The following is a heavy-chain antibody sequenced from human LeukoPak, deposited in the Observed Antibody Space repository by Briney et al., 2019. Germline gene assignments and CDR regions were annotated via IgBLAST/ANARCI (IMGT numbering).Heavy chain of an antibody. J-gene: IGHJ6*03. Sequence: ASVKVSCKASGYTFTSYDINWVRQATGQGLEWMGWMNPNSGNTGYAQKFQGRVTMTKNTSITTAYMELNSLRSEDTAVYYCARALSWTTDSYYYMDVWGKGTLVTVSS. D-gene: IGHD3/OR15-3a*01. CDR1: GYTFTSYD. V-gene: IGHV1-8*01. CDR3: ARALSWTTDSYYYMDV. CDR2: MNPNSGNT.